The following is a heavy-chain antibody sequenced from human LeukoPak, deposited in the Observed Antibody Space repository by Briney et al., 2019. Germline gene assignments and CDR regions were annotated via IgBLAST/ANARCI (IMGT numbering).Heavy chain of an antibody. D-gene: IGHD3-22*01. CDR2: VRSKADGGTT. Sequence: GGSLRLSCAASGFTFSSAWMTWVLQAPGKGLEWVGRVRSKADGGTTDYAAPAKGRFTISRDDSKNTVLLQMNSLKTEDTAVYYCTTVRPGTSGYSYWGQGTLVTVSS. CDR3: TTVRPGTSGYSY. CDR1: GFTFSSAW. V-gene: IGHV3-15*01. J-gene: IGHJ4*02.